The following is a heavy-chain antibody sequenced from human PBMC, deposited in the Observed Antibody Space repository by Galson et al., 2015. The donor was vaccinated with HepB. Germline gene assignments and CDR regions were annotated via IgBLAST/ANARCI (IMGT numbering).Heavy chain of an antibody. Sequence: TLSLTCTVSGGSISSGSYYWSWIRQPAGKGLEWIGRIYTSGSTNYNPSLKSRVTISVDTSKNQFSLKLSSVTAADTAVYYCARLRRDGDYAYYYYYGMDVWGQGTTVTVSS. CDR2: IYTSGST. V-gene: IGHV4-61*02. CDR1: GGSISSGSYY. J-gene: IGHJ6*02. CDR3: ARLRRDGDYAYYYYYGMDV. D-gene: IGHD4-17*01.